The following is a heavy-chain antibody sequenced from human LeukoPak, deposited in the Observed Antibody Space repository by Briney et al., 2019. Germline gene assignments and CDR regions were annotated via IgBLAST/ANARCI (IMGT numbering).Heavy chain of an antibody. V-gene: IGHV3-11*06. CDR2: ISSSSSYT. J-gene: IGHJ4*02. D-gene: IGHD2-15*01. Sequence: GGSLRLSCAASGFTFSDYYMSWIRQAPGKGLEWVSYISSSSSYTNYADSVKGRFTISRDNAKNPLYLQMNSLRAEDTAVYYCAMLEYCSGGSCPDYWGQGTLVTVSS. CDR1: GFTFSDYY. CDR3: AMLEYCSGGSCPDY.